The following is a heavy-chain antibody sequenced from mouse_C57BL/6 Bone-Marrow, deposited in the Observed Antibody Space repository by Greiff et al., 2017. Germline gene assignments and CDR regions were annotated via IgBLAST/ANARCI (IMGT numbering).Heavy chain of an antibody. Sequence: QVQLKESGAELVRPGASVKLSCKASGYTFTDYYINWVKQRPGQGLEWIARIYPGSGSTNYNEKFKGKATFTADTSSNTAYMQLSSLTTEDSAIYYCARTRGLYCWYFDVWGTGTTVTVSS. D-gene: IGHD2-1*01. CDR2: IYPGSGST. CDR3: ARTRGLYCWYFDV. V-gene: IGHV1-76*01. J-gene: IGHJ1*03. CDR1: GYTFTDYY.